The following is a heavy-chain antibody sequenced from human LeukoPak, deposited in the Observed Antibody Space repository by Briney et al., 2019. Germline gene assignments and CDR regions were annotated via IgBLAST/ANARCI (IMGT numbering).Heavy chain of an antibody. V-gene: IGHV3-48*02. CDR3: ARDGTSCYFSSCYYYYYMDV. D-gene: IGHD2-2*01. CDR2: ISSSSSTI. CDR1: GVNFSSCS. Sequence: PGGSLRLSCAASGVNFSSCSMNWVRQAPGKGLEWVSYISSSSSTIYYADSVKGRFTISRDNAKNSLYLQMNSLRDEDTAVYYCARDGTSCYFSSCYYYYYMDVWGKGTTVTVSS. J-gene: IGHJ6*03.